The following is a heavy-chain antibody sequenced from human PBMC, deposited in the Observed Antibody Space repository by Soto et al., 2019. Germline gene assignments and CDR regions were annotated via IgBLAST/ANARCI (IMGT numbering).Heavy chain of an antibody. CDR2: IYSSGIT. Sequence: PSETLSLTCTVSGGSLSNYNWNWIRQSAGKGLGWIGRIYSSGITFYNPSLKSRATLSVDMFNHQISLKVTSVTAADTAMYYCARERTYQLSGDDALDIWGRGTMVTVSS. J-gene: IGHJ3*02. V-gene: IGHV4-4*07. CDR1: GGSLSNYN. CDR3: ARERTYQLSGDDALDI. D-gene: IGHD2-2*01.